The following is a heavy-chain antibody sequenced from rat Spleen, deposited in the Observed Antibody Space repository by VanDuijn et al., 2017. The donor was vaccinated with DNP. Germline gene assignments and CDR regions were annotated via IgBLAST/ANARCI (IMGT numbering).Heavy chain of an antibody. CDR3: ARDRDYGSYFDY. D-gene: IGHD1-3*01. J-gene: IGHJ2*01. V-gene: IGHV5-31*01. CDR1: GFTFNNYW. CDR2: ITSSGGST. Sequence: EVQLVESGGDLVQPGRSLKLSCVASGFTFNNYWMTWIRQVPGKGLEWVASITSSGGSTYYPDSVKGRFTISRDNAKNTLYLQMNSLRSEDTATYYCARDRDYGSYFDYWGQGVMVTVSS.